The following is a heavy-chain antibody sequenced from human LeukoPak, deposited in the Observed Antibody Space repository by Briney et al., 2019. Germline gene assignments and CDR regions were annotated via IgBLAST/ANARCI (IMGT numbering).Heavy chain of an antibody. V-gene: IGHV3-23*01. CDR1: GFTFSSCG. D-gene: IGHD3-10*01. J-gene: IGHJ4*02. CDR2: ISASGYNT. Sequence: GGSLRLSCAASGFTFSSCGLSWVRQAPGKGLEWVSTISASGYNTYYADSVQGRFTISRDNSKNTLYLQMNSLRAEDTAVYYCAKDPGYGSGSYYRGGWGQGTLVTVSS. CDR3: AKDPGYGSGSYYRGG.